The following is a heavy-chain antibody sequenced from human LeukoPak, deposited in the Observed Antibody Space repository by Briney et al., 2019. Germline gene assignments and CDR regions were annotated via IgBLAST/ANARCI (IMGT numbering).Heavy chain of an antibody. CDR3: ARGGPGDRSGYYSSFDY. J-gene: IGHJ4*02. Sequence: PGGSLRLSCAASGFTVRSYYMSWVRQAPGKGLEWISDIHRGGTTYYADSAKGRFTIYRDNSKNTLYIQMNSLRADDTAMYYCARGGPGDRSGYYSSFDYWGQGTLVTVSS. CDR2: IHRGGTT. D-gene: IGHD3-3*01. V-gene: IGHV3-53*01. CDR1: GFTVRSYY.